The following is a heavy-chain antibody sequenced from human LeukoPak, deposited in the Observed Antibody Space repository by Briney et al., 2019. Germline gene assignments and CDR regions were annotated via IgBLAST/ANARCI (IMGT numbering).Heavy chain of an antibody. CDR1: GFTFDDYA. D-gene: IGHD4-17*01. J-gene: IGHJ4*02. CDR2: ISWNSGSI. Sequence: PGGSLRLSCAASGFTFDDYAMHWVRQAPGKGLEWVSGISWNSGSIGYADSVKGRFTISRDNAKNSLYLQMNSLRAEDTALYYCAKEGYGDFDYWGQGTLVTVSS. V-gene: IGHV3-9*01. CDR3: AKEGYGDFDY.